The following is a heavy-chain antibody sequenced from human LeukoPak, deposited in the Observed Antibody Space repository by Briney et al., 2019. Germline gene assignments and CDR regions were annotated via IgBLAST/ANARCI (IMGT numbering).Heavy chain of an antibody. CDR2: ISYDGSNK. CDR1: GFTFSSYA. Sequence: GGSLRLSCAASGFTFSSYAMHWVRPAPGKGLEWVAVISYDGSNKYYADSVKGRFTISRDNSKNTLYLQMNSLRAEDTAVYYCARARAGYWGQGTLVTVSS. J-gene: IGHJ4*02. CDR3: ARARAGY. V-gene: IGHV3-30*04.